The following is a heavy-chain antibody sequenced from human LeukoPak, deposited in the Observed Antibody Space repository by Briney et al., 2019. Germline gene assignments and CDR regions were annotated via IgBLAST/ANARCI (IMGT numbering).Heavy chain of an antibody. Sequence: VASVKVSFKASGYTFTGHSIHWVRQAPGQGLEWMGWVSPKSGGTKYAQKFQGRVTMTRDTSISTVYMELTSLRSDDTAVYYCARDPGVTNWFDPWGQGTLVTVSS. J-gene: IGHJ5*02. V-gene: IGHV1-2*02. CDR3: ARDPGVTNWFDP. CDR1: GYTFTGHS. D-gene: IGHD2-21*02. CDR2: VSPKSGGT.